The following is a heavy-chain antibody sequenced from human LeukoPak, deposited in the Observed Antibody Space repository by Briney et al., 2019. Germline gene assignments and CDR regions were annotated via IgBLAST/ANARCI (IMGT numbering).Heavy chain of an antibody. J-gene: IGHJ4*02. Sequence: ASVKVSCKASGYTFTSYDINWVRQATGQGLEWMGWMNPNSGNTGYAQKFQGRVTMTRDTSISTAYMELSRLRSDDTAVYYCARDSGERGSGSYLIAYWGQGALVTVSS. CDR3: ARDSGERGSGSYLIAY. D-gene: IGHD3-10*01. V-gene: IGHV1-8*01. CDR2: MNPNSGNT. CDR1: GYTFTSYD.